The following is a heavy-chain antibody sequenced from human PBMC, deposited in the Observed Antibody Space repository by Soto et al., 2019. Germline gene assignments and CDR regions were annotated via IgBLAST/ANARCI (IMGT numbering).Heavy chain of an antibody. CDR2: IYYSGST. V-gene: IGHV4-59*12. J-gene: IGHJ6*03. CDR3: ARTYYDYGDYDGYYYYMDV. D-gene: IGHD4-17*01. CDR1: GGSISSYY. Sequence: SETLSLTCTVSGGSISSYYWSWIRQPPGKGLEWIGYIYYSGSTNYNPSLKSRVTISVDTSKNQFSLKLSSVTAADTAVYYCARTYYDYGDYDGYYYYMDVWGKGTTVTVSS.